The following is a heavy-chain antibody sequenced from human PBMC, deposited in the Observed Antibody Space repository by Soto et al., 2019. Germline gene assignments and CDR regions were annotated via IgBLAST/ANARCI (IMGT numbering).Heavy chain of an antibody. Sequence: SETLSLTCAVYGGSFSGYYWSWIRQPPGKGLEWIGEINHSGSTNYNPSLKSRVTISVDTSKNQFSLKLSSVTAADTAVYYCARTFGELYFDYWGQGTLVTVSS. V-gene: IGHV4-34*01. J-gene: IGHJ4*02. D-gene: IGHD3-10*01. CDR3: ARTFGELYFDY. CDR2: INHSGST. CDR1: GGSFSGYY.